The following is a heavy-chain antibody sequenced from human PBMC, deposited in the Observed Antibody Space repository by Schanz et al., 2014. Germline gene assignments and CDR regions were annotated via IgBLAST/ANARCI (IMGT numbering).Heavy chain of an antibody. V-gene: IGHV1-69*04. D-gene: IGHD6-13*01. CDR2: IIPILGIA. Sequence: QVQLVQSGDEVKKPGSSVKVSCKASGGTFSSYSISWVRQAPGQGLEWMGRIIPILGIANYAQKFQGRVTNTADKSTSTAYMDLSSLRPEDTAVYYCARARSWPDYWGQGTLVNVSS. CDR1: GGTFSSYS. CDR3: ARARSWPDY. J-gene: IGHJ4*02.